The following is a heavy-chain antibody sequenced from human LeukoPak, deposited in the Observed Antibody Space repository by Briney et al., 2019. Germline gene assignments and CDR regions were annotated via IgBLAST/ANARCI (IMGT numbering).Heavy chain of an antibody. Sequence: LGESLKISCKGSGYSFTSYWIGWVRQMPGKGLEWMGTIHSGDSDTRYSPSFQGQVTISADKSISTAYLQWSSLKASDTAMYYRARLHDYSNGRWDMDVWGKGTTVTVSS. CDR3: ARLHDYSNGRWDMDV. CDR1: GYSFTSYW. D-gene: IGHD4-11*01. CDR2: IHSGDSDT. V-gene: IGHV5-51*01. J-gene: IGHJ6*03.